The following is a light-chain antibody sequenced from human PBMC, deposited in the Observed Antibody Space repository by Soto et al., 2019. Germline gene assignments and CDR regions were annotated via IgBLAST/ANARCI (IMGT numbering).Light chain of an antibody. J-gene: IGKJ4*01. CDR2: GSS. Sequence: IVLTQSPATLSVSPGERVTLSCRASENVGNNLAWYQQRPGQPPRLLIYGSSTRATGISATFSGSGSRTEFTLTISSLQSEDSAVYYCQQYNNWGLSFGGGTRVEIK. V-gene: IGKV3D-15*01. CDR1: ENVGNN. CDR3: QQYNNWGLS.